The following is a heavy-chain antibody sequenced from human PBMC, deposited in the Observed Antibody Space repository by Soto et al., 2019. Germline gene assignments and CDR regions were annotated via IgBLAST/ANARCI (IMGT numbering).Heavy chain of an antibody. J-gene: IGHJ5*02. V-gene: IGHV1-2*04. CDR1: GYTFTGYY. CDR2: INPNSGGT. Sequence: ASVKVSCKASGYTFTGYYMHWVRQAPGQGLEWMGWINPNSGGTNYAQKLQGWVTMTRYTSISTAYMELSSLRSEYTAVYYCARRVLSFEVYCSSSVADWFYPWGQGTLVTVS. CDR3: ARRVLSFEVYCSSSVADWFYP. D-gene: IGHD6-6*01.